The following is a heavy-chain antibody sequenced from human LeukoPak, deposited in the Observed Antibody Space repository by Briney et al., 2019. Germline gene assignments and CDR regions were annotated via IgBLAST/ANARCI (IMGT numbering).Heavy chain of an antibody. Sequence: SETLSLTCTVSGGSISSYYWSWIRQPPGKGLEWIGYIYYSGSTNYNPSLKSRVTISVDTSKNQFSLKLSSVTAADTAVYYCGILVYGVYYYYGMDVWGQGTTVTVSS. CDR3: GILVYGVYYYYGMDV. CDR1: GGSISSYY. CDR2: IYYSGST. D-gene: IGHD4-17*01. J-gene: IGHJ6*02. V-gene: IGHV4-59*08.